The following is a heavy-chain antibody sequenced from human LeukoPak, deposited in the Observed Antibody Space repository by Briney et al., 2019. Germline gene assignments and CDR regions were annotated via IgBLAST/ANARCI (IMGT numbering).Heavy chain of an antibody. CDR3: ARDRQGGSYYYYMDV. Sequence: PGRSLRLSCAASGFTFSSYAMHWVRQAPGKGLEWVAVISYDGSNKYYADSVKGRFTISRDNSKNTLYLQMNSLRAEDTAVYYCARDRQGGSYYYYMDVWGKGTTVTASS. V-gene: IGHV3-30*01. CDR1: GFTFSSYA. J-gene: IGHJ6*03. CDR2: ISYDGSNK. D-gene: IGHD1-26*01.